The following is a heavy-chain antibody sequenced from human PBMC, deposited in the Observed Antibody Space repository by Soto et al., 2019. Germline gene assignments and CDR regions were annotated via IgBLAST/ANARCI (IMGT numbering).Heavy chain of an antibody. V-gene: IGHV3-23*01. J-gene: IGHJ6*03. CDR2: IISGGAT. Sequence: GGSLRLSCAASGFTFSSYAMSWVRQAPGKGLEWVSSIISGGATYYADSVKGRFTISRDNSKNTLYLQVNSLRDEDTAVYYCAKEPSGRLTYMDVWGKGTTVTVSS. CDR1: GFTFSSYA. CDR3: AKEPSGRLTYMDV.